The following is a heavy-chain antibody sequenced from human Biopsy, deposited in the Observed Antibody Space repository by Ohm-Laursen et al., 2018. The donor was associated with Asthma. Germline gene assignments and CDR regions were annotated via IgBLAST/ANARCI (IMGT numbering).Heavy chain of an antibody. CDR1: GFTFRTYA. CDR2: GGSYYDGGLK. J-gene: IGHJ4*02. D-gene: IGHD3-3*01. V-gene: IGHV3-30-3*01. CDR3: ARDVMEWYLPAFDF. Sequence: SLRLSCAASGFTFRTYAMHWVRQAPGKGLEWVAVGGSYYDGGLKYYADSVNGRFTVSRDDSKNTLYLQMNSLSPDDTAVYYCARDVMEWYLPAFDFWGQGTLVTVSS.